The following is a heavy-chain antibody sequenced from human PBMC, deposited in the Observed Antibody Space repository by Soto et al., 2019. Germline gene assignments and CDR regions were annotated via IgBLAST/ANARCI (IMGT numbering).Heavy chain of an antibody. Sequence: ASVKVSCKASGYTFVNFDISWVRQAAGQGLEWLGWMNPGSGKTGYASKFQGRVAMTRDASTGTSHLELSSLTSDDTAVYYCARMASAGTLNWFDPWGQGTLVTVSS. D-gene: IGHD6-13*01. CDR3: ARMASAGTLNWFDP. J-gene: IGHJ5*02. CDR1: GYTFVNFD. V-gene: IGHV1-8*02. CDR2: MNPGSGKT.